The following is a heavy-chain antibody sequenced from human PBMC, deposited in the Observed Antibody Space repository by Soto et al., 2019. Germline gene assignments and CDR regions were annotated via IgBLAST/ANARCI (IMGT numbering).Heavy chain of an antibody. CDR1: GFTFSSYS. CDR3: ARRRHDVYLLEVVTAPLDY. Sequence: EVQLVESGGGLVKPGGSLRLSCAASGFTFSSYSMNWVRQAPGKGLEWVSSISSSSSYIYYADSVKGRFTISRDNAKNSLYLPMNSLRADDTAVYYCARRRHDVYLLEVVTAPLDYWGQGTLVTVSS. CDR2: ISSSSSYI. J-gene: IGHJ4*02. V-gene: IGHV3-21*01. D-gene: IGHD2-21*02.